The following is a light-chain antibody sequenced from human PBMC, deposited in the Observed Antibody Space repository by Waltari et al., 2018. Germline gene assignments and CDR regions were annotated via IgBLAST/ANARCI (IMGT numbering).Light chain of an antibody. CDR3: NSYTSSSTWV. J-gene: IGLJ3*02. CDR2: DVS. CDR1: SSDVGGYNY. V-gene: IGLV2-14*03. Sequence: QSALTQPASVSGSPGQSITISCTATSSDVGGYNYVSWYQQHPGKAPKLMIYDVSNRPSGVSDRFSGSKSGDTASLTISGLQAEDEADYYCNSYTSSSTWVFGGGTKLTVL.